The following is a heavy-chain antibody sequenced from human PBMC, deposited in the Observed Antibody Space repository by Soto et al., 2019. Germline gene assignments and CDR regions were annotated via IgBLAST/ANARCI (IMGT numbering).Heavy chain of an antibody. V-gene: IGHV3-23*01. CDR1: GFTFSSYS. CDR3: SKWSGFGDA. CDR2: ISDSGGNT. Sequence: PGGSLRLSCAASGFTFSSYSMTWVRQAPGKGLEWVSGISDSGGNTWYADSVKGRFTIFRDNSKNTLFLQMNSLRAEDTAVYFCSKWSGFGDAWGQGTLVTVSS. D-gene: IGHD3-10*01. J-gene: IGHJ5*02.